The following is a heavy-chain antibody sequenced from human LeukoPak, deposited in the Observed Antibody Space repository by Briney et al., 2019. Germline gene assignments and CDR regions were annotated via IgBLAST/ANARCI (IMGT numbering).Heavy chain of an antibody. D-gene: IGHD6-19*01. J-gene: IGHJ4*02. CDR2: ISYDGSNK. V-gene: IGHV3-30*03. CDR3: ARGVRIAVAGNIDY. CDR1: GFTFSSYW. Sequence: PGGSLRLSCAASGFTFSSYWLHWVRQAPGKGLEWEAAISYDGSNKNYADSVKGRFTISRDNSKNTLYLQMNSLRAEDTAVYYCARGVRIAVAGNIDYWGQGTLVTVSS.